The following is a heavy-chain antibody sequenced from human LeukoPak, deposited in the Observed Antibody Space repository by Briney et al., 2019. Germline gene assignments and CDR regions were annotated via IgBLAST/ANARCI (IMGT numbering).Heavy chain of an antibody. CDR3: ARDYYDSRGYYYSVY. V-gene: IGHV1-18*01. CDR1: GYTFTSYG. Sequence: ASVKVSRKASGYTFTSYGISWVRQAPGQGLEWMGWISAYNGNTNYAQKLQGRVTMTTDTSTSTAYMELRSLRSDDTAVYYCARDYYDSRGYYYSVYWGQGTLVTVSS. CDR2: ISAYNGNT. J-gene: IGHJ4*02. D-gene: IGHD3-22*01.